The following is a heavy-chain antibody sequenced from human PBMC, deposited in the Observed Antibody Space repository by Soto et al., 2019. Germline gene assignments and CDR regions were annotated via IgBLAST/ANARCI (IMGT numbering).Heavy chain of an antibody. D-gene: IGHD3-10*01. CDR1: GGSISGSSYY. J-gene: IGHJ4*02. CDR2: IYYSGST. V-gene: IGHV4-39*01. Sequence: SETLSLTCTVSGGSISGSSYYWGWIRQPPGKGLEWIGSIYYSGSTYYNPSLKSRVTISVDTSKNQFSLKLSSVTAADTAVYYCASSRFRGVISYWGQGTLVTVSS. CDR3: ASSRFRGVISY.